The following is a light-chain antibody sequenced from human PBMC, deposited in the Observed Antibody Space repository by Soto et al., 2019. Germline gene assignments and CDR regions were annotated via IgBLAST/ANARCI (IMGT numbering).Light chain of an antibody. CDR2: DVS. Sequence: DIQMTQSPSSLSASVGDRVTITCQASQNINNYLNWYQQKPGKAPKLLIYDVSKLESGVPSRFSGSGSGTDFTFTISSLQAEDIATYFCQQYDDLPITFGQGTRLEIK. CDR3: QQYDDLPIT. J-gene: IGKJ5*01. CDR1: QNINNY. V-gene: IGKV1-33*01.